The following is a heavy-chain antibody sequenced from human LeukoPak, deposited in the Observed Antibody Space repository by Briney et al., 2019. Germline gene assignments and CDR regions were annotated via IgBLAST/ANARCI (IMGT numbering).Heavy chain of an antibody. D-gene: IGHD2/OR15-2a*01. J-gene: IGHJ4*02. CDR2: ISSDGDNT. Sequence: GGSLRLSCSASGFIFSNYGMYWVRQAPGEGLEFVSAISSDGDNTFYADSVKGRFTISRDNSKSTLYLQMNSLRAEDTAVYFCAKSRGSNTYSAPDNWGQGTLVSVSS. CDR1: GFIFSNYG. CDR3: AKSRGSNTYSAPDN. V-gene: IGHV3-64*04.